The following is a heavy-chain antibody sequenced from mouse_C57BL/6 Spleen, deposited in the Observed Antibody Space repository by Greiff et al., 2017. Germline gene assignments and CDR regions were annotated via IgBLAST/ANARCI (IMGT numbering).Heavy chain of an antibody. CDR2: IDPSDSET. Sequence: VQLQQPGAELVRPGSSVKLSCKASGYTFTSYWMHWVKQRPIQGLEWIGNIDPSDSETHYNQKFKDKATLTVDKSSSTAYMQLSSLTSEDSAVYYCARRSSGRDYFDCWGQGTTLTVSS. J-gene: IGHJ2*01. V-gene: IGHV1-52*01. CDR3: ARRSSGRDYFDC. D-gene: IGHD3-2*02. CDR1: GYTFTSYW.